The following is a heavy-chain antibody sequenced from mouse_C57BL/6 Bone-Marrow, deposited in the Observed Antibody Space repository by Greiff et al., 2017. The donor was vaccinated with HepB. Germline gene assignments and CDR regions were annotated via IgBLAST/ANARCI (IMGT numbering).Heavy chain of an antibody. J-gene: IGHJ2*01. CDR3: ARYGITTVSVDYFDY. CDR1: GYTFTSYW. D-gene: IGHD1-1*01. CDR2: IHPNSGST. V-gene: IGHV1-64*01. Sequence: QVHVKQSGAELVKPGASVKLSCKASGYTFTSYWMHWVKQRPGQGLEWIGMIHPNSGSTNYNEKFKSKATLTVDKSSSTAYMQLSSLTSEDSAVYYCARYGITTVSVDYFDYWGQGTTLTVSS.